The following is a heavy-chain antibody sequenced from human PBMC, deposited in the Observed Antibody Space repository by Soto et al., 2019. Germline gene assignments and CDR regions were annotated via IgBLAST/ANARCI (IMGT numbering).Heavy chain of an antibody. Sequence: QVLLQESGPGLVMPSQTLSLTCTVSGGSINDIDSYWTWIRQSPGRGPQWIGYIHNSGNTFYSPSLKRRLAISIDTSKRQFSLRLSAVTAADTAFYYCARSTYGEGYPHFFADWGQGTLVTVSS. J-gene: IGHJ4*02. CDR1: GGSINDIDSY. CDR2: IHNSGNT. D-gene: IGHD3-10*01. CDR3: ARSTYGEGYPHFFAD. V-gene: IGHV4-30-4*01.